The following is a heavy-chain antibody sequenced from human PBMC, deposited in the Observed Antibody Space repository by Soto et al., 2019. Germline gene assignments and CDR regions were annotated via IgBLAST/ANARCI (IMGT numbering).Heavy chain of an antibody. V-gene: IGHV4-59*01. CDR2: VYYTGST. Sequence: ETLSLTCPVSGASISSYYWSWIRQPPGKGLEWIGYVYYTGSTNYNPSLKSRVTISVDTSKNQFSLRLSSVTAADTAVYYCARDYSSSASLRYGMDVWGQGTTVTVYS. CDR1: GASISSYY. CDR3: ARDYSSSASLRYGMDV. J-gene: IGHJ6*02. D-gene: IGHD6-6*01.